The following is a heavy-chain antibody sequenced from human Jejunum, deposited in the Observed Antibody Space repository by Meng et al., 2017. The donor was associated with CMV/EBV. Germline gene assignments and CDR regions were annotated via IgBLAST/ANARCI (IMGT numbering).Heavy chain of an antibody. CDR2: IYSNGNT. CDR3: ARDRREYYYDSSGVFDY. Sequence: VSPSNGSWVRQAPGKGLEWVAVIYSNGNTYYAASVKGRFTSSGDNSKNMLFLQMNSLRAEDTAVYYCARDRREYYYDSSGVFDYWGQGTLVTVSS. V-gene: IGHV3-53*01. D-gene: IGHD3-22*01. CDR1: VSPSN. J-gene: IGHJ4*02.